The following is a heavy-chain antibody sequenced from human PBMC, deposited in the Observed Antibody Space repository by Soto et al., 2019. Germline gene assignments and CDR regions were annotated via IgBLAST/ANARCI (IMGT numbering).Heavy chain of an antibody. V-gene: IGHV3-33*01. CDR2: IWYDGSNK. CDR1: GFTFSSYG. J-gene: IGHJ4*02. D-gene: IGHD6-13*01. CDR3: ARDLAGERQQLDLDY. Sequence: QVQLVESGGGVVQPGRSLRLSCAASGFTFSSYGMHWVRQAPGKGLEWVAVIWYDGSNKYYADSVKGRFTISRDNSKNPLYLQMNSLRAEDTAVYYCARDLAGERQQLDLDYWGQGTLVTVSS.